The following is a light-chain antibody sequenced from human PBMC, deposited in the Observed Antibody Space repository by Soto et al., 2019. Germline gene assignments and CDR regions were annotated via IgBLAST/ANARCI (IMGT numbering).Light chain of an antibody. CDR2: GAS. J-gene: IGKJ1*01. CDR1: QSVSHNY. V-gene: IGKV3-20*01. Sequence: EIVFTQSPGAVSLSPGKRATLSCRASQSVSHNYLAWYQQKPGQAPRLLIYGASNRATGIPDRFSGSGSGTDFTLTISRLEPEDFAAYYCQQYGSSGTFGQGTKVDIK. CDR3: QQYGSSGT.